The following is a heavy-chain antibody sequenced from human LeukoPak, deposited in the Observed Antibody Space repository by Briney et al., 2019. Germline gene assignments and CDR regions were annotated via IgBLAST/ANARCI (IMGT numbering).Heavy chain of an antibody. D-gene: IGHD3-16*01. V-gene: IGHV5-51*01. Sequence: GESLKISCKGSGYSFTSNWIAWVRQVPGRGLEWMGIIYPGDSDTRYSPSFQGQVTISADKSISTAYLQWNSLKASDTAMYYCARRDVWGTTSDYWGQGTLVTVSS. CDR1: GYSFTSNW. J-gene: IGHJ4*02. CDR2: IYPGDSDT. CDR3: ARRDVWGTTSDY.